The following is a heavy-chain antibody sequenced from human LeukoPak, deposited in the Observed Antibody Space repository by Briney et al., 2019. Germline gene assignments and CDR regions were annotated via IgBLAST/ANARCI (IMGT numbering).Heavy chain of an antibody. CDR1: GYRFTSYW. Sequence: LGESLKIFWKGSGYRFTSYWIRWLRQMAGEGLGWMGITYPHDSDIRYSPSFQGQVTISADKSISTAYLQWSSLKASDTAMYYCARATLRLGGYFDYWGQGTLVTVSS. CDR3: ARATLRLGGYFDY. D-gene: IGHD3-16*01. J-gene: IGHJ4*02. CDR2: TYPHDSDI. V-gene: IGHV5-51*01.